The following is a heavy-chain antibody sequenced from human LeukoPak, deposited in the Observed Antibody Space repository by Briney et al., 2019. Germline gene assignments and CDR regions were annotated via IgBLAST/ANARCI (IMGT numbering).Heavy chain of an antibody. CDR3: ARDFRDGYFDY. J-gene: IGHJ4*02. D-gene: IGHD5-24*01. Sequence: SETLSLTCTVSGASISSYYWSWIRQPAGKGLEWIGRIYISGNTNYNPSLKSRVTMSVDTSSNHFSLKLSSVTAADSAVYYCARDFRDGYFDYWGQGALVTVSS. CDR1: GASISSYY. V-gene: IGHV4-4*07. CDR2: IYISGNT.